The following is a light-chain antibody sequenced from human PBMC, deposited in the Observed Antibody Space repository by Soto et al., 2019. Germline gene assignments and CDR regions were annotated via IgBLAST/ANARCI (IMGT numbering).Light chain of an antibody. V-gene: IGKV3-15*01. Sequence: EIVMTQSPATLSLSPGERAALSCRASQSINSELAWYQQKPGQPPRLLIYGASTRATGVPARFTGSESGSECTLTIIGLQYEDFAVYYCQQCHNWPLTFGQGTRLEI. CDR1: QSINSE. CDR3: QQCHNWPLT. J-gene: IGKJ2*01. CDR2: GAS.